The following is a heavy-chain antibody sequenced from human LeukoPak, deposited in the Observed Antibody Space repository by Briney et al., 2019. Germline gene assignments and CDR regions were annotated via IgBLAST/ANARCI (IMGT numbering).Heavy chain of an antibody. CDR3: AKDQVMSGSYFHFDY. CDR1: GGTFSSYA. Sequence: SVKVSCKASGGTFSSYAISWVRQAPGQGLEWMGGIIPIFGTANYAQKFQGRVTITADESTSTAYMELSSLRSEDTAVYYCAKDQVMSGSYFHFDYWGQGTLVTVSS. V-gene: IGHV1-69*13. CDR2: IIPIFGTA. D-gene: IGHD1-26*01. J-gene: IGHJ4*02.